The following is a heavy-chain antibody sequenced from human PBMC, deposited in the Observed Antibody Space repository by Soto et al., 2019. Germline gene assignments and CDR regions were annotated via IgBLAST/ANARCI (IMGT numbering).Heavy chain of an antibody. CDR2: MNPNSGNT. D-gene: IGHD3-22*01. CDR3: ARAPAAYYYDSSGYYDFDY. V-gene: IGHV1-8*01. CDR1: GYTFTSYD. Sequence: ASVKVSCKASGYTFTSYDINWVRQATGQGLEWMGWMNPNSGNTGYAQKFQGRVTMTRNTSISTAYMVLSSLRSEDTAVYYCARAPAAYYYDSSGYYDFDYWGQGTLVTVSS. J-gene: IGHJ4*02.